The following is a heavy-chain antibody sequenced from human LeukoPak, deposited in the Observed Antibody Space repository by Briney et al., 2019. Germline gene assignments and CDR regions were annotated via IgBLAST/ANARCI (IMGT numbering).Heavy chain of an antibody. CDR2: ISYDGSNT. V-gene: IGHV3-30-3*01. Sequence: PGGSLRLSCAASGFTFSNAWMSWVRQAPGKGLEWVAVISYDGSNTYYEDSVKGRFTISRDNSKNTLYLQMNSLRAEDMAVYYCAREEWYYFDYWGQGTLVTVSS. CDR3: AREEWYYFDY. J-gene: IGHJ4*02. CDR1: GFTFSNAW. D-gene: IGHD3-3*01.